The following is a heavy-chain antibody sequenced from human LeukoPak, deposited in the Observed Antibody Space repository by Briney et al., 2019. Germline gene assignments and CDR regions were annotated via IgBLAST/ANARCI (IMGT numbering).Heavy chain of an antibody. J-gene: IGHJ4*02. Sequence: SSETLSLTCTVSGGSISSSSYYWGWIRQPPGKGLEWIGSIYYSGSTYYNPSLKSRVTISVDTSKNQFSLKLSSVTAADTAVYYCARQGGSGYYKPRPDYWGQGTLVTVSS. CDR3: ARQGGSGYYKPRPDY. CDR1: GGSISSSSYY. V-gene: IGHV4-39*01. D-gene: IGHD3-3*01. CDR2: IYYSGST.